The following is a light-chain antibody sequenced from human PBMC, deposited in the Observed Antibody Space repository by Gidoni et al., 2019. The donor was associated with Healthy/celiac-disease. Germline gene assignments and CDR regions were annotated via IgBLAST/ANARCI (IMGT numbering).Light chain of an antibody. CDR1: QSVLYSSNNKNY. J-gene: IGKJ1*01. CDR3: QQYYSTPRT. Sequence: DIVMTQSPDSLAVSLGERATINCKSNQSVLYSSNNKNYLAWYPQPGQPPKLLIYWASTRESGVPDRFSGSGSGTDFTLTISSLQAEDVDVYYCQQYYSTPRTFGQXTKVEIK. CDR2: WAS. V-gene: IGKV4-1*01.